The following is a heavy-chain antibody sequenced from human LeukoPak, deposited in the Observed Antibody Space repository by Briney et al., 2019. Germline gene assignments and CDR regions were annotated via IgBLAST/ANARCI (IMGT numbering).Heavy chain of an antibody. Sequence: ASVKVSCKTSGYTFNDYNIHWVRQAPGQGLEWMGWITPSGDTHYSQKFRGSVTMTRDTSISTAYMELSSLRSEDTAVYYCARSNSGYSSGWYDTDYYYYYMDVWGKGTTVTVSS. V-gene: IGHV1-2*02. D-gene: IGHD6-19*01. CDR2: ITPSGDT. J-gene: IGHJ6*03. CDR1: GYTFNDYN. CDR3: ARSNSGYSSGWYDTDYYYYYMDV.